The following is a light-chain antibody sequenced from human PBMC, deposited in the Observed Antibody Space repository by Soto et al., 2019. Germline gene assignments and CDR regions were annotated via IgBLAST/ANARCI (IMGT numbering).Light chain of an antibody. CDR2: DAS. Sequence: AIQLTQSPSSLSASVGDRVTITCPASQGVSSALAWYQEKPGKAPHLLIYDASILQSGVPSRFSGSGSGTDFTLTISSLQPEDFATYYCQQFNSYLITFGQGTRLEIK. J-gene: IGKJ5*01. CDR3: QQFNSYLIT. V-gene: IGKV1-13*02. CDR1: QGVSSA.